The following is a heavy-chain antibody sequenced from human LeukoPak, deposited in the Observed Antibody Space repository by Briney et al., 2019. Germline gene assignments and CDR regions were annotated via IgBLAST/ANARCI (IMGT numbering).Heavy chain of an antibody. CDR2: INPSSGAT. Sequence: ASVKVSCEASGYIFTDNYVHWVRQAPGQGLEWMGWINPSSGATNYPQKFQGRVTMTRDTSINTVYMELSSLTSDDTAVYYCARDLWGCSSSLSCLNAALYWGQGTLVTVSS. J-gene: IGHJ4*02. CDR3: ARDLWGCSSSLSCLNAALY. V-gene: IGHV1-2*02. D-gene: IGHD2-2*01. CDR1: GYIFTDNY.